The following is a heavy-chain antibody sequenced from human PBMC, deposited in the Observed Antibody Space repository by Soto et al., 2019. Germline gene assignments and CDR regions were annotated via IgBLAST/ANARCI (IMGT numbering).Heavy chain of an antibody. Sequence: ASVKVSCNASGNTFTSYDINWVRQATGHGLEWMGWINPNSGNIGYAQKFQGRVTMTRDTAIRTAYMEVSRLRSDDTAVYYCARGRASGSYYLLDYWGQGTLVTVS. CDR3: ARGRASGSYYLLDY. J-gene: IGHJ4*02. D-gene: IGHD3-10*01. V-gene: IGHV1-8*01. CDR2: INPNSGNI. CDR1: GNTFTSYD.